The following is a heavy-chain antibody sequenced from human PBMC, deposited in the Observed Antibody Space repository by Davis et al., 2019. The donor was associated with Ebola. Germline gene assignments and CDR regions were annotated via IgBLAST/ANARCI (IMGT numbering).Heavy chain of an antibody. CDR1: GFTFSSYW. D-gene: IGHD3-3*01. V-gene: IGHV3-7*01. Sequence: GESLKISCAASGFTFSSYWMRWVRQAPGKGLEWVANIKQDGSEKYYVDSVKGRFSISRDNAKDSLYLQMNSLRAEDTAVYYCAKDLALSYYDFWSGTETFDYWGQGTLVTVSS. J-gene: IGHJ4*02. CDR2: IKQDGSEK. CDR3: AKDLALSYYDFWSGTETFDY.